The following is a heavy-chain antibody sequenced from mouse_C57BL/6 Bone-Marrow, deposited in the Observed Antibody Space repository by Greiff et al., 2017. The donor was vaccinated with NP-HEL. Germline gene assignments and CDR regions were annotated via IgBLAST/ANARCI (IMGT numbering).Heavy chain of an antibody. CDR1: GYTFTSYW. Sequence: QVQLQQPGAELVKPGASVKLSCKASGYTFTSYWMHWVKQRPGQGLEWIGMIHPNSGSTNYNEKFKSKATLTVDKSSSTAYMQLSSLTSEDSAVYYCARFYSNYDAMDYWGQGPSVTVSS. J-gene: IGHJ4*01. D-gene: IGHD2-5*01. CDR2: IHPNSGST. CDR3: ARFYSNYDAMDY. V-gene: IGHV1-64*01.